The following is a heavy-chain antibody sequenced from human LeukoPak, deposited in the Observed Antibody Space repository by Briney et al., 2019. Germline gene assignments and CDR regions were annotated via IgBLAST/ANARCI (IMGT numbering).Heavy chain of an antibody. CDR2: TYYRCKWYN. Sequence: SQTLSLTCAISGDSVSSNSAAWNWFRHSPSRGLEWLGRTYYRCKWYNDYAVSVKSRITINPDTSKNQFSLQLNSVTPEDTALYYCTRFDSSSKYFYPWGQGTLVTVSS. CDR3: TRFDSSSKYFYP. CDR1: GDSVSSNSAA. J-gene: IGHJ5*02. D-gene: IGHD6-6*01. V-gene: IGHV6-1*01.